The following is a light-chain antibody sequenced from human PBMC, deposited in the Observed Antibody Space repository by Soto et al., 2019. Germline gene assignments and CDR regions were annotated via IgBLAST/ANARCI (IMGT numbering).Light chain of an antibody. CDR1: QSVRSY. CDR2: DAS. Sequence: EIVLTQSPATLSLSPGERATLSCRASQSVRSYLAWYQQKPGQAPRLLIYDASNRATGIPARFSGSGSGTDFTLTISSLEPGDFAVYYCQQRSNWPPIFTFGPGTKVDIK. J-gene: IGKJ3*01. CDR3: QQRSNWPPIFT. V-gene: IGKV3-11*01.